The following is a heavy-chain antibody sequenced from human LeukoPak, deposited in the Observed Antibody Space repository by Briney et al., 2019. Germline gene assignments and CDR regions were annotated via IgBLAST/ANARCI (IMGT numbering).Heavy chain of an antibody. CDR3: ARQVVAAATLSAFEI. J-gene: IGHJ3*02. CDR2: IYYSGST. Sequence: ASETLSLTCTVSGVSISSYYWSWIRQPPGKGLEWIGYIYYSGSTNYNPSLKSRVTISVDTSKNQFSLKLSYVTAADTAVYYCARQVVAAATLSAFEIWGQGTMVTVSS. D-gene: IGHD2-15*01. CDR1: GVSISSYY. V-gene: IGHV4-59*01.